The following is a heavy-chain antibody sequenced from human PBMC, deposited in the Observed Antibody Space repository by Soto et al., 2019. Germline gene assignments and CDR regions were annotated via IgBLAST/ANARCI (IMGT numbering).Heavy chain of an antibody. CDR2: ISFNGKNT. J-gene: IGHJ4*02. CDR3: ADIGGYDSVGGAY. Sequence: PGGSLRLSCAASGFTFNIYSMHWVRQAPGKGLEWVTFISFNGKNTDYADSVKGRFTFSRDNSKNTLYLQMNSLRDEDTAVYYCADIGGYDSVGGAYWGQGALVTVSS. CDR1: GFTFNIYS. D-gene: IGHD3-16*01. V-gene: IGHV3-30*03.